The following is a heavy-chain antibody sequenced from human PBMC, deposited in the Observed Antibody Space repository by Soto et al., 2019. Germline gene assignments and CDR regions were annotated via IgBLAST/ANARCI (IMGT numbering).Heavy chain of an antibody. Sequence: ASVKVSCKASGYTFSSYGISWVRQAPGQGLEWMGWISVSKGNITYAQNLQGRVTMTTDTSTSTAYMELRSLRSDDTAVYYCARNVQPLSNYDILTGYYYYIDVWGKGTTVTVSS. CDR1: GYTFSSYG. D-gene: IGHD3-9*01. V-gene: IGHV1-18*01. J-gene: IGHJ6*03. CDR2: ISVSKGNI. CDR3: ARNVQPLSNYDILTGYYYYIDV.